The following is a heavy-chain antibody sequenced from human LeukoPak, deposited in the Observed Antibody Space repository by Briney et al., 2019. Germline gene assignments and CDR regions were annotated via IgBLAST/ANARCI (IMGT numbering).Heavy chain of an antibody. Sequence: GGSLRLSCATSGFTFSSNWMSWVRHAPGRGLDWVANIKPDGSAEYYAASVKGRFTVSRDNAKNSLYLQMNSLRVEDTAVYYCARANNSSWRNWGQGTLVTVSS. D-gene: IGHD2-15*01. CDR2: IKPDGSAE. CDR1: GFTFSSNW. J-gene: IGHJ4*02. CDR3: ARANNSSWRN. V-gene: IGHV3-7*01.